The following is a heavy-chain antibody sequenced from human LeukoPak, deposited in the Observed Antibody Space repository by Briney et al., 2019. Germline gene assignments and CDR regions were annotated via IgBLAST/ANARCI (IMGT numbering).Heavy chain of an antibody. CDR2: MNPNSGNT. V-gene: IGHV1-8*01. Sequence: ASVKVSSKASGYTFTSYDINWVRQATGQGLEWMGWMNPNSGNTGYAQKFQGRVTMTRNTSISTAYMEVSNLRSEDTAVYYCARRAAVVEYWGQGTLVTVSS. CDR1: GYTFTSYD. D-gene: IGHD6-13*01. CDR3: ARRAAVVEY. J-gene: IGHJ4*02.